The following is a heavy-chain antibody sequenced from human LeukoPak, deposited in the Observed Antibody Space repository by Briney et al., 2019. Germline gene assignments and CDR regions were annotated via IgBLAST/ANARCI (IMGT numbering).Heavy chain of an antibody. CDR2: ISGSGGST. CDR3: AKEDSNYYGSGSYYNDDY. Sequence: QPGGSLRLSCAASGFTFSSYAMSWVRQAPGKGLEWVSAISGSGGSTYYADSVKGRFTISRDNSKSTLYLQMNSLRAEDTAVYYCAKEDSNYYGSGSYYNDDYWGQGTLVNVSS. CDR1: GFTFSSYA. J-gene: IGHJ4*02. V-gene: IGHV3-23*01. D-gene: IGHD3-10*01.